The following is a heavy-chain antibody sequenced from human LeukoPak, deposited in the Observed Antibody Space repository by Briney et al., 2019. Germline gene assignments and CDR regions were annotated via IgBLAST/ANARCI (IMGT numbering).Heavy chain of an antibody. CDR3: TTNAAALDY. J-gene: IGHJ4*02. CDR1: GYTFTDHY. V-gene: IGHV1-2*02. CDR2: INPSDNGV. D-gene: IGHD6-13*01. Sequence: ASVKVSCKASGYTFTDHYIHWVRQAPGQGLEWMGWINPSDNGVNYAQKFQGGVAMTRDTSISTAYVEVTRLTSDDTAVYYCTTNAAALDYWGQGTLITVSS.